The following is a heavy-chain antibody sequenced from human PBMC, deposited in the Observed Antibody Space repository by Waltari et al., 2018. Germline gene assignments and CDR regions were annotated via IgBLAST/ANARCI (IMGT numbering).Heavy chain of an antibody. D-gene: IGHD2-15*01. CDR3: ARDRGRGLYLDS. Sequence: QVQLQESGPGLVTPSGTLSLTCGVSGDSLRGNYWWSWVRQPPGKGLEWIGQVHRSGRTNYNPPLESRVTVSIDTFNSQFSLEVTSATAADTALYFCARDRGRGLYLDSWGRGILVTVSP. CDR2: VHRSGRT. J-gene: IGHJ4*02. V-gene: IGHV4-4*02. CDR1: GDSLRGNYW.